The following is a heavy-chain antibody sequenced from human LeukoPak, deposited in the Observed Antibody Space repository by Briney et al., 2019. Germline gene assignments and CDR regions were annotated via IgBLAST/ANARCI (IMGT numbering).Heavy chain of an antibody. D-gene: IGHD6-13*01. V-gene: IGHV3-30-3*01. CDR1: GFTFSMSA. CDR2: ISFDGGNK. CDR3: ARGRAGIAAAGFDY. Sequence: WGSLRLTCATSGFTFSMSAMHWVRLAPGKGLDWVAVISFDGGNKFYADSVKGRFSISRDNSKNTLYLQMNSLGLDDTAVYFCARGRAGIAAAGFDYWGQGTVVTLSS. J-gene: IGHJ4*02.